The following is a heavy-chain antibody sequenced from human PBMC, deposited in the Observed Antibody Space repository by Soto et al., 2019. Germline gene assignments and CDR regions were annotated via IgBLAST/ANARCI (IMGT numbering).Heavy chain of an antibody. D-gene: IGHD3-16*01. Sequence: GGTLRLSCAASGITFSTYAMSWVRQAPGKGLEWVSAISASGGSTYYADSVKGRFTISRDNSRNTLYLQINSLRAEDTALYYCAKDHWGSYSGQGTLVTVSS. J-gene: IGHJ1*01. CDR1: GITFSTYA. V-gene: IGHV3-23*01. CDR2: ISASGGST. CDR3: AKDHWGSY.